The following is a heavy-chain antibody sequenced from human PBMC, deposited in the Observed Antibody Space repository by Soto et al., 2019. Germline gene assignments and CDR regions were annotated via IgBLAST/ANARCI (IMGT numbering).Heavy chain of an antibody. D-gene: IGHD2-2*01. CDR1: GGTFSSYA. CDR3: ASPPPYCISTSCPPDWFDP. V-gene: IGHV1-69*12. Sequence: QVQLVQSGAEVKKPGSSVKVSCKASGGTFSSYAISWVRQAPGQGLEWMGGIIPIFGTANYAQKFQGRVKITADETTSTAYMELSSLRSVDTVGYYCASPPPYCISTSCPPDWFDPWGQGTLVTVSS. CDR2: IIPIFGTA. J-gene: IGHJ5*02.